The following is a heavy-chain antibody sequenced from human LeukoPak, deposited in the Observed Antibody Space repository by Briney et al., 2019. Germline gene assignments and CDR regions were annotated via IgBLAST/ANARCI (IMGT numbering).Heavy chain of an antibody. CDR3: AKYITMVRGVSDY. J-gene: IGHJ4*02. D-gene: IGHD3-10*01. CDR1: GFTFSSYA. Sequence: HTGRSLRPSRAASGFTFSSYAMSSVRQAPGKGLEWVSAISGSGGSTYYADSVKGRFTISRDNSKTTLYLQMNSLRTEDTAVYFCAKYITMVRGVSDYGGQGTLVTVSS. V-gene: IGHV3-23*01. CDR2: ISGSGGST.